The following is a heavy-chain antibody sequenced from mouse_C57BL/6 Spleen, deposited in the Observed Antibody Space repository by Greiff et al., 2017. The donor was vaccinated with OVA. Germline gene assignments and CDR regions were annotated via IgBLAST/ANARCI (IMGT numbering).Heavy chain of an antibody. Sequence: EVKVVESEGGLVQPGSSMKLSCTASGFTFSDYYMAWVRQVPEKGLEWVANINYDGSSTYYLDSLKSRFIISRDNAKNILYLQMSSLKSEDTATYYCARFFDVWGTGTTVTVSS. CDR1: GFTFSDYY. V-gene: IGHV5-16*01. CDR3: ARFFDV. J-gene: IGHJ1*03. CDR2: INYDGSST.